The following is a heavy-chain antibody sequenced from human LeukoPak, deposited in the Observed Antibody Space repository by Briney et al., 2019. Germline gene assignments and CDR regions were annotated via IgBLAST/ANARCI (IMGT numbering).Heavy chain of an antibody. CDR3: ARNPYGDYWFDP. J-gene: IGHJ5*02. V-gene: IGHV3-33*08. CDR1: GFTFSSYG. Sequence: GRSLRLSCAASGFTFSSYGMHWVRQAPGKGLEWVAFIRYDGSNKYYADSVKGRFTISRDNSKNTLYLQMNSLRAEDTAVFYCARNPYGDYWFDPWGQGTLVTVSS. CDR2: IRYDGSNK. D-gene: IGHD4-17*01.